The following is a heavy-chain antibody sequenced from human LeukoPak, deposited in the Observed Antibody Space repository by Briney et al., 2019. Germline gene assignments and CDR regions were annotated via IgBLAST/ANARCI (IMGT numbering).Heavy chain of an antibody. CDR1: GYTFTSYG. CDR3: ARASYDSSDYEYFQR. Sequence: GASVKVSCKASGYTFTSYGISWVRQATGQGLEWMGRVNPNSVNVDYAQRFQGRVTITMNTSISTACMELSRLRSADTAVYYCARASYDSSDYEYFQRWGQGTLVTVSS. D-gene: IGHD3-22*01. J-gene: IGHJ1*01. CDR2: VNPNSVNV. V-gene: IGHV1-8*03.